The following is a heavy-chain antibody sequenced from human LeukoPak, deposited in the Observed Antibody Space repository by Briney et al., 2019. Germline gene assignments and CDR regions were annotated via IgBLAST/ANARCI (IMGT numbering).Heavy chain of an antibody. J-gene: IGHJ4*02. CDR2: ISFDGSNR. Sequence: GGSLRLSCAASKFSFSDYAMHWVRQAPGKGLEWVAIISFDGSNRNYADSVKGRFTISRDNSRNTLYLQMNSLTAEDTAVYFCARDLRWLQTFDHRGQGSLVSVSS. CDR1: KFSFSDYA. D-gene: IGHD5-24*01. V-gene: IGHV3-30-3*01. CDR3: ARDLRWLQTFDH.